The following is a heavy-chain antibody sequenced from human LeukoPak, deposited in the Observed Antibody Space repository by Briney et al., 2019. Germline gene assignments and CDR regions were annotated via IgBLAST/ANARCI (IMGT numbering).Heavy chain of an antibody. CDR3: ARASRGELSSAYFDY. Sequence: SETLSLTCAVYGGSFSGYYWSWIRQPPGKGLEWIAEINHSGSTNYNPSLKRRVTISVDTSKNQFSLKMSSVTAADTAVYYCARASRGELSSAYFDYWGKGTLVTVSS. CDR1: GGSFSGYY. V-gene: IGHV4-34*01. J-gene: IGHJ4*02. CDR2: INHSGST. D-gene: IGHD3-16*02.